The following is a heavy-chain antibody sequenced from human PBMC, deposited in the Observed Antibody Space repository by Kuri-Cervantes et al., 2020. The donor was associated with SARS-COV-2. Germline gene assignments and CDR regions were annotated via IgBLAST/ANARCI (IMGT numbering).Heavy chain of an antibody. CDR1: GGTFSSYA. CDR2: IIPIFGTA. CDR3: ATRVAGDPDYYYYYMDV. Sequence: SVKVSCKAPGGTFSSYAISWVRQAPGQGLEWMGGIIPIFGTANYAQKFQGRVTMTADESTNTAYMELSSLRFEDTAVYYCATRVAGDPDYYYYYMDVWGTGTTVTVSS. V-gene: IGHV1-69*13. J-gene: IGHJ6*03. D-gene: IGHD7-27*01.